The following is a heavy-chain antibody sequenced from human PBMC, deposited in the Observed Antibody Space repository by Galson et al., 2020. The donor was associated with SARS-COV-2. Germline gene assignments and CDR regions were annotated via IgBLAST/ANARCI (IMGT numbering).Heavy chain of an antibody. CDR3: ARGLTIFGVVSNFDY. J-gene: IGHJ4*02. CDR1: GGSISSGGYY. D-gene: IGHD3-3*01. CDR2: NYYSGST. Sequence: ETSETLSLTCTVSGGSISSGGYYWRWIRQHPGKGLEWIGYNYYSGSTYYNTSLKSRVTISVDTSKNQFSLKLSSMTAADTAVYYCARGLTIFGVVSNFDYWGQGTLVTVSS. V-gene: IGHV4-31*03.